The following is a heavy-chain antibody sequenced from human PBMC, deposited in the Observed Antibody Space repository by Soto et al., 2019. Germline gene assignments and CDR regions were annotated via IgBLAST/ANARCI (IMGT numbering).Heavy chain of an antibody. Sequence: GGSLRLSCAASGFPFSDHAMHWVRQTPGKGLEWVSAITGRGDSTYYADSVKGRFTISRDNSKSTLYLQMSSLRAEDTAVYYCARAYSDAFDIWGQGTMVTVSS. CDR2: ITGRGDST. J-gene: IGHJ3*02. D-gene: IGHD2-15*01. CDR3: ARAYSDAFDI. V-gene: IGHV3-23*01. CDR1: GFPFSDHA.